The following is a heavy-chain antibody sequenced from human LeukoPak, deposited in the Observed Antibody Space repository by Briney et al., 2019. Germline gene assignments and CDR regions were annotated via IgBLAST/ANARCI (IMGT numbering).Heavy chain of an antibody. CDR1: GYNFGTSW. CDR3: ARRANSGWLLASYFDC. V-gene: IGHV5-51*01. J-gene: IGHJ4*02. D-gene: IGHD6-19*01. CDR2: IYPGDSDT. Sequence: KYGESLKISCKGSGYNFGTSWIGWVRQMPGKGLEWMGIIYPGDSDTRYTPSFRGQVTISVDKSITTAYLQWSSLKASDTAIYYCARRANSGWLLASYFDCWGQGTLVTVSS.